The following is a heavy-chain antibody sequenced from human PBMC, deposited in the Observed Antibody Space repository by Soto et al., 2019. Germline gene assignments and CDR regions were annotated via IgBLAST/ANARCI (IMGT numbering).Heavy chain of an antibody. CDR2: IIPILGIA. CDR1: GGTFSSYT. Sequence: ASVKVSCKASGGTFSSYTISWVRQAPGQGLEWMGRIIPILGIANYAQKFQGRVTITADKSTSTAYMELSSLRSEDTAVCYCARAAHSGYDSNWFDPWGQGTLVTVSS. J-gene: IGHJ5*02. CDR3: ARAAHSGYDSNWFDP. D-gene: IGHD5-12*01. V-gene: IGHV1-69*02.